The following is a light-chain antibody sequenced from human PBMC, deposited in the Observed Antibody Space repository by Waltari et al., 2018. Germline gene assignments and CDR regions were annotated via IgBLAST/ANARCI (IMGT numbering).Light chain of an antibody. CDR2: GAS. CDR3: QQYDISPLT. J-gene: IGKJ4*01. V-gene: IGKV3-20*01. CDR1: QTVRTTY. Sequence: EIVLTQSPGTLSLSPGERATLSCRASQTVRTTYLAWYQQKPGQAPTLLIYGASSRATAIPDMCSGSVSGTDFSLTISSLEPEDFAVYYCQQYDISPLTFGGGTRVEIK.